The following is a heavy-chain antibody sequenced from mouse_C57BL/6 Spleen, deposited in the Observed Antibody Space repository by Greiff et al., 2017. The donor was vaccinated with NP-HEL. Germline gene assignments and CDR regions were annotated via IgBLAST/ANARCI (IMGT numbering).Heavy chain of an antibody. CDR2: ISYDGSN. CDR3: ARDGTVVSHWYFDV. D-gene: IGHD1-1*01. J-gene: IGHJ1*03. CDR1: GYSITSGYY. V-gene: IGHV3-6*01. Sequence: EVKLMESGPGLVKPSQSLSLTCSVTGYSITSGYYWNWIRQFPGNKLEWMGYISYDGSNNYNPSLKNRISITRDTSKNQFFLKLNSVTTEDTATYYCARDGTVVSHWYFDVWGTGTTVTVSS.